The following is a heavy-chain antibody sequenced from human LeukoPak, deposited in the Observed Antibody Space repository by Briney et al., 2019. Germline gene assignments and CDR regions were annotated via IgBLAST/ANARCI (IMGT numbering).Heavy chain of an antibody. CDR1: GGSISSGSFY. D-gene: IGHD6-13*01. Sequence: SETLSLTCTVSGGSISSGSFYWGWIRQPPGEGLEWIGSFYYSGSTYYNPSLESRVSISVDTSKNQFSLKLTSVTAADAAVYYCARDNQQLAFYFWGQGTLVTVSS. V-gene: IGHV4-39*07. CDR2: FYYSGST. CDR3: ARDNQQLAFYF. J-gene: IGHJ4*02.